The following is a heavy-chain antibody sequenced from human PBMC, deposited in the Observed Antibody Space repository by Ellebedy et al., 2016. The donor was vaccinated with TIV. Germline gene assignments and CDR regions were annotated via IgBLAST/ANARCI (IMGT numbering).Heavy chain of an antibody. CDR1: GFTFSSYS. D-gene: IGHD5-24*01. CDR3: ARVGDGYNKNYYYYGMDV. Sequence: GGSLRLXXAASGFTFSSYSMNWVRQAPGKGLEWVSYISSSSSTIYYADSVKGRFTISRDNAKNSLYLQMNSLRAEDTAVYYCARVGDGYNKNYYYYGMDVWGQGTTVTVSS. CDR2: ISSSSSTI. J-gene: IGHJ6*02. V-gene: IGHV3-48*04.